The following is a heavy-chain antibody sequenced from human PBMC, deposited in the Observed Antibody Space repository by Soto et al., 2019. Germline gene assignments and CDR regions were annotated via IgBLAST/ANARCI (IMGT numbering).Heavy chain of an antibody. V-gene: IGHV1-69*13. CDR1: GGTFSSYA. D-gene: IGHD3-3*01. CDR2: IIPIFGTA. Sequence: AASVKVSCKASGGTFSSYAISWVRQAPGQGLEWMGGIIPIFGTANYAQKFQGRVTITADESTSTAYMELSSLRSEDTAVYYCARDRLRFLSTSPARPEYYFDYWGQGTLVTVSS. CDR3: ARDRLRFLSTSPARPEYYFDY. J-gene: IGHJ4*02.